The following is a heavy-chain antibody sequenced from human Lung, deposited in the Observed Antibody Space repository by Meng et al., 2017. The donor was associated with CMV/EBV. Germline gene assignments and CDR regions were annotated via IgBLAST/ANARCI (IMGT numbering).Heavy chain of an antibody. V-gene: IGHV4-4*02. CDR2: IYHSGST. Sequence: AQLQESGTGLVKPSGPLSLTCAVLGGPLSSSNLWTWVRQVPGKGLEWIGEIYHSGSTNYNPSLKSRVTISVDKFKNQCSLKLVSVTAADTAVYYCARIERRRILKYCGSDCSTTDYWGQGTLVTVSS. CDR1: GGPLSSSNL. D-gene: IGHD2-21*02. CDR3: ARIERRRILKYCGSDCSTTDY. J-gene: IGHJ4*02.